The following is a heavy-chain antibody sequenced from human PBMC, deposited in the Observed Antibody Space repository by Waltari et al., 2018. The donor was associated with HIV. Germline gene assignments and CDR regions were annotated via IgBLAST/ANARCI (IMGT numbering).Heavy chain of an antibody. J-gene: IGHJ6*02. Sequence: EVQLVESGGGLVQPGGSLRLSCAASGFTFSRYDMHWFRQATGKGLEWVSAIGTAGDTYYPGSVKGRFTISRENVKNSLYLQMNSLRAGDTAVYYCARGLLGNYGMDVWGQGTTVTVSS. V-gene: IGHV3-13*01. CDR2: IGTAGDT. CDR1: GFTFSRYD. CDR3: ARGLLGNYGMDV.